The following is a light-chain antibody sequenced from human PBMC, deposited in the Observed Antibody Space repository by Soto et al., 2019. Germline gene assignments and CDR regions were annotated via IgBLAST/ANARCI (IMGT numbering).Light chain of an antibody. CDR3: CSYAHSGTWV. Sequence: QSVLTQPASVSGSPGQSITISCTGPSRDVGRKNLVSWYRHHPTKAPKLMIYEDTKRPSGISSRFSGSTSGNTASLTISGLQAEDEADYYCCSYAHSGTWVFGGGTQLTVL. CDR1: SRDVGRKNL. V-gene: IGLV2-23*01. J-gene: IGLJ3*02. CDR2: EDT.